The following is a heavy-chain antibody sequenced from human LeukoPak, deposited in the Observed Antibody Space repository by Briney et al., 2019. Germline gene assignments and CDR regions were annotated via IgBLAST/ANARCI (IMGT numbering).Heavy chain of an antibody. J-gene: IGHJ4*02. CDR3: ARNYGDLDY. CDR1: VYIFTAYY. Sequence: GASVKVSCKASVYIFTAYYIHWVRQAPGQGLEWVGRIHPSSGGTEYAQNFQGRVTVTRDTSITTAYMELNRLTSDDTAVYYCARNYGDLDYWGQGTLVTVSS. V-gene: IGHV1-2*06. CDR2: IHPSSGGT. D-gene: IGHD4-17*01.